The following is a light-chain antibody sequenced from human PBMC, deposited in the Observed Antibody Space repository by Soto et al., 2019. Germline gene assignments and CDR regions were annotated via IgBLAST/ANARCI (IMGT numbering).Light chain of an antibody. CDR3: NLYTCSSLYV. V-gene: IGLV2-14*01. CDR1: SSDIGGSNY. J-gene: IGLJ1*01. CDR2: DVS. Sequence: QTALTQPASLSGSPGQSIAISCAATSSDIGGSNYVSWYQQLPGKAPKTMIYDVSDRPSGVSNRFSGSKSGNTASLTISGLQVEDEADYYCNLYTCSSLYVFGSGTKVTVL.